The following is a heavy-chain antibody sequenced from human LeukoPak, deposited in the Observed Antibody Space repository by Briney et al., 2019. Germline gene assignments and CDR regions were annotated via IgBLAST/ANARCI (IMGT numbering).Heavy chain of an antibody. J-gene: IGHJ3*02. Sequence: SSETLSLTCTVSGGSISSDSYYWGWIRQPPGKGLEWIGSTYYTGSTGYNPSLKSRVTISIDTSKNQFSLKLSSVTAADTAVYYCARRRSDTAGGYAFDIWGQGTMVTVSS. V-gene: IGHV4-39*07. D-gene: IGHD5-18*01. CDR2: TYYTGST. CDR1: GGSISSDSYY. CDR3: ARRRSDTAGGYAFDI.